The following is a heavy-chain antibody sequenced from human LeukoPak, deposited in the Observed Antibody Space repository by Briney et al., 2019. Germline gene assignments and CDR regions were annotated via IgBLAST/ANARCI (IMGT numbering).Heavy chain of an antibody. CDR2: INPNSGGT. V-gene: IGHV1-2*02. CDR1: GYTFTGYY. Sequence: ASVKVSRKASGYTFTGYYMHWVRQAPGQGPEWMGWINPNSGGTNYAQKFQGRVTMTGDTSINTAYMDLSSLRSDDTAVYYCARDYGDLDAFDIWGQGTMVTVSS. J-gene: IGHJ3*02. D-gene: IGHD7-27*01. CDR3: ARDYGDLDAFDI.